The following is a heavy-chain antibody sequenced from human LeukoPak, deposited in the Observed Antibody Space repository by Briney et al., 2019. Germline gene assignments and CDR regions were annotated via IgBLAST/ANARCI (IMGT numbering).Heavy chain of an antibody. Sequence: GGSLRLSCAGSGFTFRNYWMNWVRQAPGKGLEWVANIKEDGSEKYYVDSVKGRFTVSRDNAKNSLYLQINSLRADDTAVYYCARGGPTMGTDYWGQGTLVTVSS. CDR2: IKEDGSEK. CDR3: ARGGPTMGTDY. V-gene: IGHV3-7*01. CDR1: GFTFRNYW. J-gene: IGHJ4*02. D-gene: IGHD5-24*01.